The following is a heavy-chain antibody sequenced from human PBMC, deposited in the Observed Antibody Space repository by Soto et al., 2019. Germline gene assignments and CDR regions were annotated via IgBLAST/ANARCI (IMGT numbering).Heavy chain of an antibody. V-gene: IGHV4-34*01. CDR3: ARGRGAYTRSSYWGYHYGMDV. CDR2: INHSGSA. D-gene: IGHD2-2*02. Sequence: SETLSLTCAVYGGSFSGFCWTWIRQPPGKGLEWIGEINHSGSANYNPSLKSRATISVDTSKNQFSLNLSSVTAADTAVYYCARGRGAYTRSSYWGYHYGMDVWGQGTPVTVSS. CDR1: GGSFSGFC. J-gene: IGHJ6*02.